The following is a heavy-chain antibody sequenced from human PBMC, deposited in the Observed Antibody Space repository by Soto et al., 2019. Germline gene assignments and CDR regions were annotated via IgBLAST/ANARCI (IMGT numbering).Heavy chain of an antibody. D-gene: IGHD4-17*01. Sequence: ASVKVSCKASGYTFTSYYMHWVRQAPGQGLEWMGIINPSGGSTSYAQKFQGRVTMTRDTSTSTVYMELSSLRSEDTAVYYCAATTVTTLIYYYYGMDVWGQGTTVTV. CDR3: AATTVTTLIYYYYGMDV. J-gene: IGHJ6*02. CDR2: INPSGGST. CDR1: GYTFTSYY. V-gene: IGHV1-46*01.